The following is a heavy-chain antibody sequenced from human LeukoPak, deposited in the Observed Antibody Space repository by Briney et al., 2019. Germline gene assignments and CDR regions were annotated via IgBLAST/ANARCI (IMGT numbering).Heavy chain of an antibody. CDR1: GFTFSNNW. CDR2: VTKDASEK. D-gene: IGHD4-11*01. CDR3: ARRANLHDYHFDY. J-gene: IGHJ4*02. Sequence: GGSLRLSCAASGFTFSNNWMTWVRQAPGKGLEWVASVTKDASEKYYVDSVKGRFTISRDNAKNSLYLQMNSLRVEDTAVYYCARRANLHDYHFDYWGQGTLVTVSS. V-gene: IGHV3-7*01.